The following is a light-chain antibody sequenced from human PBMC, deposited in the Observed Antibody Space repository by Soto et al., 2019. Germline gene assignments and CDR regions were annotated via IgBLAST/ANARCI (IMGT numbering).Light chain of an antibody. Sequence: QSALTQPASVSGSPGQSITISCTGTSSDVGSYNLVSWYQQHPTKAPKLMIYEVSERPSGVSNRFSGSKSDNTASLTISGLRAEDEADYYCCSYAGSSTLAVFGGGTQLTVL. V-gene: IGLV2-23*02. J-gene: IGLJ7*01. CDR2: EVS. CDR1: SSDVGSYNL. CDR3: CSYAGSSTLAV.